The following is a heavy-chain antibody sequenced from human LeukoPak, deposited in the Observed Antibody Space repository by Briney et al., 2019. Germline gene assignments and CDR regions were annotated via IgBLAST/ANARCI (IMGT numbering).Heavy chain of an antibody. CDR2: AYDDASNQ. Sequence: GGSLRLSCVASEFTFRSYGMHWVRPVPGKGLEWVAVAYDDASNQYYADSVKGRFTISKDNSRNTLYLQMNSLRAEDTAVYSCATGSRYYYDHWGQGTLVTVSS. D-gene: IGHD3-22*01. V-gene: IGHV3-33*01. CDR1: EFTFRSYG. J-gene: IGHJ4*02. CDR3: ATGSRYYYDH.